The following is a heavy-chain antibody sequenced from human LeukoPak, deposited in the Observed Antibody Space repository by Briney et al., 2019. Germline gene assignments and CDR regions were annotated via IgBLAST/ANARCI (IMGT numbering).Heavy chain of an antibody. CDR1: GFTFSSYG. CDR2: ISYDGRDK. D-gene: IGHD2-21*02. CDR3: AKPRGGDSWAFDV. V-gene: IGHV3-30*18. J-gene: IGHJ3*01. Sequence: TGGSLRLSCAASGFTFSSYGMHWVRQAPGKGLEWVAGISYDGRDKYYADSVKGRFTISRDNSKNTLDLQMNSLRVEDTAVYYCAKPRGGDSWAFDVWGQGTMVTVSS.